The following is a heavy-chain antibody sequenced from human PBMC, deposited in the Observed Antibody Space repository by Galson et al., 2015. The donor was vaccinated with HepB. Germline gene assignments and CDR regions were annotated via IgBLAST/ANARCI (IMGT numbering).Heavy chain of an antibody. CDR2: IWYDGSNK. Sequence: SLRLSCAASGFTFSSYGMHWVRQAPGKGLEWVAVIWYDGSNKYYADSVKGRFTISRDNSKNTLYLQMNSLRAEDTAVYYCARDIDYVYWFDPWGQGTLVTVSS. J-gene: IGHJ5*02. CDR1: GFTFSSYG. CDR3: ARDIDYVYWFDP. V-gene: IGHV3-33*01. D-gene: IGHD4-17*01.